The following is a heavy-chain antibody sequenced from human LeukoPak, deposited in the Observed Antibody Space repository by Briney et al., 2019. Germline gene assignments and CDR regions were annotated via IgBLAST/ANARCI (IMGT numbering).Heavy chain of an antibody. J-gene: IGHJ3*02. V-gene: IGHV4-59*01. D-gene: IGHD3-22*01. CDR3: ARGYYYDSSGYPDAFDI. CDR1: GGSFSRYY. CDR2: IYYSGST. Sequence: SETLSLTCTVSGGSFSRYYWNWIRQPPGKGLEWIGYIYYSGSTNYNPSLKSRVTISVDTSKNQFSLKLSSVTAADTAVYYCARGYYYDSSGYPDAFDIWGQGTMVTVSS.